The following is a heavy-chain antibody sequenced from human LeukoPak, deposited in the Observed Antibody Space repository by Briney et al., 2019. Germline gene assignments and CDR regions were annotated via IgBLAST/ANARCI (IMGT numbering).Heavy chain of an antibody. V-gene: IGHV4-59*08. CDR2: IYYNGAT. CDR3: ARYGGSGWVIDS. D-gene: IGHD6-19*01. CDR1: VGPTIGNN. J-gene: IGHJ4*02. Sequence: PSETRSFTCPVPVGPTIGNNWTGIGRPPTRDWRWIGYIYYNGATSYNPSLKSRVTMSVDTSKKHFSLKMTSVTAADTAVYYCARYGGSGWVIDSWGQGTLVTVSS.